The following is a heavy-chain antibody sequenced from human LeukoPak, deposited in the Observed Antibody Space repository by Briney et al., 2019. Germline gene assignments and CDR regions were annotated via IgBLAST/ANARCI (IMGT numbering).Heavy chain of an antibody. CDR2: IYHSGST. V-gene: IGHV4-38-2*02. Sequence: SETLSLTCTVSGYSISSGYYWGWIRQPPGKGLEWIGSIYHSGSTHYNPSLKSRVTITVDTSKNQFSLKLSSVTAADTAVYYCARDSFREYYDFWSGYYLANWFDPWGQGTLVTVSS. CDR1: GYSISSGYY. CDR3: ARDSFREYYDFWSGYYLANWFDP. J-gene: IGHJ5*02. D-gene: IGHD3-3*01.